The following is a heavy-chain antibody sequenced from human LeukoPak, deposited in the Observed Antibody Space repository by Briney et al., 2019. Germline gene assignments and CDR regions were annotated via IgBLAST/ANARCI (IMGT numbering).Heavy chain of an antibody. CDR3: AKDGGLWVSAHWGDT. J-gene: IGHJ5*02. D-gene: IGHD7-27*01. Sequence: GGSLRLSCTASGFTFSSYTMSWVRQAPGKGLKWVSTITTGGPNTYYADSVKGRFTVSRDDSKNTLYLQMNSLRAEDTAVYYCAKDGGLWVSAHWGDTWGRGTLVTVSS. V-gene: IGHV3-23*01. CDR1: GFTFSSYT. CDR2: ITTGGPNT.